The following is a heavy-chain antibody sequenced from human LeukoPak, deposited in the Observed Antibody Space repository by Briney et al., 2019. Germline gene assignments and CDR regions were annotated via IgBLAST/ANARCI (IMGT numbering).Heavy chain of an antibody. Sequence: GGSLRLSCAASGFTFSSYAMSWVRQTPGKGLQWVSGIGSSGGNTNYADSVKGRFTTSRDNSKNTLYLQMNSLRAEDTAVYYCARAFTVGATFDYWGQGTLVTVSS. CDR2: IGSSGGNT. CDR1: GFTFSSYA. V-gene: IGHV3-23*01. CDR3: ARAFTVGATFDY. D-gene: IGHD1-26*01. J-gene: IGHJ4*02.